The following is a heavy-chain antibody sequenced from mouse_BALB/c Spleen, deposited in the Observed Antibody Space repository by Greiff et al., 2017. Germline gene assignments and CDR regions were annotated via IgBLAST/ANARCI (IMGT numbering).Heavy chain of an antibody. CDR2: ISYSGST. Sequence: EVKLQESGPGLVKPSQSLSLTCTVTGYSIPSDYAWNWIRQFPGNKLEWMGYISYSGSTSYNPPLKSRISITRDTSKNQFFLQLNSVTTEDTATYYCARSRLYYYAMDYWGQGTSVTVSS. V-gene: IGHV3-2*02. D-gene: IGHD3-2*02. CDR3: ARSRLYYYAMDY. J-gene: IGHJ4*01. CDR1: GYSIPSDYA.